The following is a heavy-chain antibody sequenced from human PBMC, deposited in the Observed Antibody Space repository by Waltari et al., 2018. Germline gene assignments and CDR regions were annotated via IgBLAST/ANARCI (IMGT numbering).Heavy chain of an antibody. CDR3: AKEGPGATSGFDY. D-gene: IGHD1-26*01. Sequence: EVQLVESGGGLIQPGGALRLSWAASGFTVSSNYMSWVRQAPGKGLEWVSVIYSGGSTYYADSVKGRFTISRDNSKNTLYLQMNSLRAEDTAVYYCAKEGPGATSGFDYWGQGTLVTVSS. J-gene: IGHJ4*02. CDR1: GFTVSSNY. CDR2: IYSGGST. V-gene: IGHV3-53*01.